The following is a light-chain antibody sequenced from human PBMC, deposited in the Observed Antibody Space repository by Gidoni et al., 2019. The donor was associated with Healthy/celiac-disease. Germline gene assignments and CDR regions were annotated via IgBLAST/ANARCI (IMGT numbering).Light chain of an antibody. CDR2: DNN. CDR1: SSNIGNMY. J-gene: IGLJ2*01. CDR3: GTWDSSLSAVV. V-gene: IGLV1-51*01. Sequence: QSVLTQPPSVSAAPGQKVTISCSGSSSNIGNMYVSWYQQHPGTAPKLLIYDNNKRPSGIPDRFAGSKSGTSATLGITGLQTGDEADYYCGTWDSSLSAVVFGGGTKLTVL.